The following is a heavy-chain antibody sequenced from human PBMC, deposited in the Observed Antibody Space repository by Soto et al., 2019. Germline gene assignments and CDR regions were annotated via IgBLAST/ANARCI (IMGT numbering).Heavy chain of an antibody. CDR3: VRGHTLLTE. CDR1: GFTFSDSY. J-gene: IGHJ4*02. Sequence: QVQLVESGGGLVQPGGSLRLSCAASGFTFSDSYMTWIRLAPGKGLEWVSFISNSGGITYYADSVQGRFTISRDNGKNSLYLQLNSLRTEDTAVYYCVRGHTLLTEWGQGTLVTVSS. CDR2: ISNSGGIT. D-gene: IGHD3-9*01. V-gene: IGHV3-11*01.